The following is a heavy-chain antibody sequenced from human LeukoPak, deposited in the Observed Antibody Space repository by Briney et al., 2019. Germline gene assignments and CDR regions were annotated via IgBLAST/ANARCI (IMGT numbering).Heavy chain of an antibody. CDR1: GFTVSSNY. CDR2: IYSGGST. CDR3: GRDFLGARYYDFWSGSLYY. Sequence: AGGSLRLSCAASGFTVSSNYMSWVRQAPGKGLEWVSVIYSGGSTYYADSVKGRFTISRDNSKNTLYLQMNSLRAEDTAVYYCGRDFLGARYYDFWSGSLYYWGQGTLVTVSS. D-gene: IGHD3-3*01. V-gene: IGHV3-66*02. J-gene: IGHJ4*02.